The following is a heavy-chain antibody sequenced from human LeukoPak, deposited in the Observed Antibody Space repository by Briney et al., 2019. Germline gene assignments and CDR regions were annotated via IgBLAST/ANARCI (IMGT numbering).Heavy chain of an antibody. J-gene: IGHJ4*02. D-gene: IGHD2-15*01. CDR1: GFTFSSYG. CDR3: ARVYGSSYYFDY. V-gene: IGHV3-7*01. Sequence: GGSLRLSCAASGFTFSSYGMSWVRQAPGKGLEWVANIKEDGSDKYYVDSVKGRFTISRDNAKNSLYLQMNSLRAEDTAVYYCARVYGSSYYFDYWGQGTLVTVSS. CDR2: IKEDGSDK.